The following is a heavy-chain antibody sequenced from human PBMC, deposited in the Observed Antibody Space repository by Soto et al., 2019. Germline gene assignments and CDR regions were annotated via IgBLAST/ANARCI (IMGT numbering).Heavy chain of an antibody. D-gene: IGHD3-22*01. CDR3: ASPGGGYYDLDAFDI. Sequence: EVQLLESGGDLVQPGGSLRLSCAAPTFIFTNYDMNWVRQAPGKGLEWVSGVSRSGDSTYYADSVKGRFTISRDNSQRTLYLQMNSLKVEDTAVYYCASPGGGYYDLDAFDIWGQGTMVTVSS. CDR2: VSRSGDST. V-gene: IGHV3-23*01. J-gene: IGHJ3*02. CDR1: TFIFTNYD.